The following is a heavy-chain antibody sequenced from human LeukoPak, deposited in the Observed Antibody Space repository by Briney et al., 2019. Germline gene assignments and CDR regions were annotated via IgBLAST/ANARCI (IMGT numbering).Heavy chain of an antibody. J-gene: IGHJ5*02. CDR1: GGSISPYY. Sequence: SETLSLTCTVSGGSISPYYWSWIRQPPGKGLEWIGNIYYSGSTRYNSFLKSRVTISVDTSKNQFSLKLSSVTAADTAVYYCARDLDGYCSSTSCSGWFDPWGQGTLVTVSS. CDR3: ARDLDGYCSSTSCSGWFDP. D-gene: IGHD2-2*03. V-gene: IGHV4-59*01. CDR2: IYYSGST.